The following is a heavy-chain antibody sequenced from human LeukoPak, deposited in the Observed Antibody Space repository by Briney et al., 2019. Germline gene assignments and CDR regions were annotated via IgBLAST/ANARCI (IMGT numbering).Heavy chain of an antibody. D-gene: IGHD1-26*01. CDR3: AKDRKWELPLASFDY. CDR2: ISGSGGST. CDR1: GFTFSSYA. V-gene: IGHV3-23*01. Sequence: PGGSLRLSCAASGFTFSSYAMRWVRQAPRKGLEWVSAISGSGGSTYYAGSVKGRFTISRDNSKNTLYLQMNSLRAEDTAVYYCAKDRKWELPLASFDYWGQGTLVTVSS. J-gene: IGHJ4*02.